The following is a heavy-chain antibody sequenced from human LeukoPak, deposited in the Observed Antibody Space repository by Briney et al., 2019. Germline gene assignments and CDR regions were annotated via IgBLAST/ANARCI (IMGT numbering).Heavy chain of an antibody. Sequence: GGSLRLSCAASGFTFRSYWMSWVRQAPGKGLEWVANIKRDGSEKYYVDSVKGRFTISRDNAKNSLYLQMNSLRAEDTAVYYCARGASGWYVEDYWGQGTLVTVSS. J-gene: IGHJ4*02. CDR2: IKRDGSEK. CDR3: ARGASGWYVEDY. V-gene: IGHV3-7*01. CDR1: GFTFRSYW. D-gene: IGHD6-19*01.